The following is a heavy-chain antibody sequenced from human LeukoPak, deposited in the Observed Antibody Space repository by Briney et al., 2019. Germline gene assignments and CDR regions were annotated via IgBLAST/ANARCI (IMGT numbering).Heavy chain of an antibody. CDR3: ARGDHSSSWYFDY. Sequence: PGGSLRLSCAASGLTFDNYGMSWVRQVPGKGLEWVSGINWSGGSTHYADSVKGRFTISRDNAKNSLYLQMNNLRAEDTAFYHRARGDHSSSWYFDYWGQGTLVTVSS. CDR1: GLTFDNYG. V-gene: IGHV3-20*01. D-gene: IGHD6-13*01. J-gene: IGHJ4*02. CDR2: INWSGGST.